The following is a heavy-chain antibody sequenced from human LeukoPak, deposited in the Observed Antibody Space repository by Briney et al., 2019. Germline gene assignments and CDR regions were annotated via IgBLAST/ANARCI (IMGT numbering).Heavy chain of an antibody. Sequence: ASVKVSCKASGYTFTGYYMHWVRQAPGQGLEWMGWINPNSGGTNYAQKFQGRVTMTRDTSISTAYMELSRLRSDDTAVYYCARVPHYCGGDCSHFDYWGQGTLVTVSS. V-gene: IGHV1-2*02. J-gene: IGHJ4*02. CDR3: ARVPHYCGGDCSHFDY. CDR2: INPNSGGT. D-gene: IGHD2-21*02. CDR1: GYTFTGYY.